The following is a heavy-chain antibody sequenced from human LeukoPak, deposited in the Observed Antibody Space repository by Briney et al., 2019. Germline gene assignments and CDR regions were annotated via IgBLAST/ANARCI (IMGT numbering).Heavy chain of an antibody. J-gene: IGHJ4*02. Sequence: SVKVSCKACGGTFSSYAISWVRQAPGQMLEWMGGIIPIFGTANYAQKFQGRVTITADESTSTAYMELSSLRSEDTAVYYCASGEQWLVTAFARYWGQGTLVTVSS. CDR1: GGTFSSYA. CDR2: IIPIFGTA. CDR3: ASGEQWLVTAFARY. V-gene: IGHV1-69*13. D-gene: IGHD6-19*01.